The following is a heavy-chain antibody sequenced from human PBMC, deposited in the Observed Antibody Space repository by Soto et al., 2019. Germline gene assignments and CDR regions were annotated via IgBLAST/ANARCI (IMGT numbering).Heavy chain of an antibody. Sequence: GGSLRLSCAASGFTFSSYGMHWIRQAPGQGLEWVSYISSRSGTIFYADSVKGRFTLSRDNPKNSMYLQMNSLRAEDTAVYYCAREVDRALVGSPHYFDYWGQGTLVTVSS. D-gene: IGHD5-18*01. CDR1: GFTFSSYG. CDR3: AREVDRALVGSPHYFDY. V-gene: IGHV3-48*04. J-gene: IGHJ4*01. CDR2: ISSRSGTI.